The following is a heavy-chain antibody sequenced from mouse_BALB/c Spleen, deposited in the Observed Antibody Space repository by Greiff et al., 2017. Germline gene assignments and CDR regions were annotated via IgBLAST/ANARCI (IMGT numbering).Heavy chain of an antibody. J-gene: IGHJ3*01. CDR1: GYSFTSYW. CDR3: ARGYYGNYGFAY. Sequence: QVQLQQSGAELAKPGASVKLSCKASGYSFTSYWMNWVKQRPGQGLEWIGMIHPSDSETRLNQKFKDKATLTVDKSSSTAYMQLSSPTSEDSAVYYCARGYYGNYGFAYWGQGTLVTVSA. D-gene: IGHD2-1*01. V-gene: IGHV1-74*01. CDR2: IHPSDSET.